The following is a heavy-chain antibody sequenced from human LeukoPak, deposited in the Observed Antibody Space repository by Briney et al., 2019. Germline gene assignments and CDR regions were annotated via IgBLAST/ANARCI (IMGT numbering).Heavy chain of an antibody. Sequence: GGSLILSCASSGFTLSSYGMDSVRQAPGKGLEWEPLISYDGSNKYYADSVKGRFTISRDNSKNTLYLQMNSLRAEDTAVYYCARGSSGWYKHFQHWRQGTLVTDPS. CDR2: ISYDGSNK. CDR1: GFTLSSYG. CDR3: ARGSSGWYKHFQH. D-gene: IGHD6-19*01. V-gene: IGHV3-30*03. J-gene: IGHJ1*01.